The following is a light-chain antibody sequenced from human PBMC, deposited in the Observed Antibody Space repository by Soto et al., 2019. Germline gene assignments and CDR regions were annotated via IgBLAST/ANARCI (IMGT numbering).Light chain of an antibody. V-gene: IGLV1-51*01. CDR2: DDN. J-gene: IGLJ1*01. CDR1: NSNIAIHY. Sequence: QSVLTQPPSVSAAPGQKVTISCSGSNSNIAIHYVSWYQQLPGTAPKLLSYDDNKRPSGIPDRFSGSKSGTSATLGITGFQTGDEADYYCGSWDSSLSAYVFGTGTKVTVL. CDR3: GSWDSSLSAYV.